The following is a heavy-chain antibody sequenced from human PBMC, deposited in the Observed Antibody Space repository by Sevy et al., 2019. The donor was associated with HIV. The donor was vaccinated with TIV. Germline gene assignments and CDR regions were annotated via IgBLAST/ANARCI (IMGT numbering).Heavy chain of an antibody. D-gene: IGHD3-9*01. CDR1: GFTFGDYA. CDR2: IRSKAYGGTT. J-gene: IGHJ4*02. CDR3: TRGPNSYYDILTGYMKTHYFDY. Sequence: GGCLRLSCTASGFTFGDYAMSWFRQAPGKGLEWVGFIRSKAYGGTTEYSASVKGRFTISRDDSKSIAYLQMNSLKTEDTAVYYCTRGPNSYYDILTGYMKTHYFDYWGQGTLVTVSS. V-gene: IGHV3-49*03.